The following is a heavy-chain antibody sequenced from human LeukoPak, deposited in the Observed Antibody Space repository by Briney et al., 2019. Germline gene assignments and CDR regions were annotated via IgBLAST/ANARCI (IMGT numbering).Heavy chain of an antibody. CDR3: ARGPRITIIRGGQWYCYMDV. CDR2: INPSGGST. D-gene: IGHD3-10*01. J-gene: IGHJ6*03. CDR1: GYTVTNYY. Sequence: GSVRVSCKASGYTVTNYYIHWVRQAPGQGLEWMGLINPSGGSTNYAQKFQGRVTMTRDTSTSTVYMELSSLRSEDTAVYICARGPRITIIRGGQWYCYMDVWGKGTTVTISS. V-gene: IGHV1-46*01.